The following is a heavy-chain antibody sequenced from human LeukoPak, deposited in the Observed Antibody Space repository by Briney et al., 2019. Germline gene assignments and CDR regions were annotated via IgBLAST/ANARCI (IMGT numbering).Heavy chain of an antibody. V-gene: IGHV3-30*18. CDR1: GFTFSSYG. D-gene: IGHD2-21*02. Sequence: PGRSLRLSCAASGFTFSSYGMHWVRQAPGKGLEWVAVISYDGSNKYYADSVKGRFTISRDNSKNTLYPQMNSLRAEDTAVYYCAKDLERHIVVVTASAVDYWGQGTLVTVSS. CDR3: AKDLERHIVVVTASAVDY. CDR2: ISYDGSNK. J-gene: IGHJ4*02.